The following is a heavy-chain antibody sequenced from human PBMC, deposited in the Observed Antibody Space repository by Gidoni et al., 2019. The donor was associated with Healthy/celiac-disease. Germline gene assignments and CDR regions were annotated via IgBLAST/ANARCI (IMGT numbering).Heavy chain of an antibody. D-gene: IGHD3-9*01. CDR2: ISYDGSNK. V-gene: IGHV3-30-3*01. CDR3: ASPGQRTGYPSFDY. Sequence: VQLVESGGGVVKPGRSLRLSCAAAGFPFSSYAMHWVRQDPGKGLEWLAVISYDGSNKYYADSVKGRFTISRDNSKNTLYLQMNSLRAEDTAVYYCASPGQRTGYPSFDYWGQGTLVTVSS. J-gene: IGHJ4*02. CDR1: GFPFSSYA.